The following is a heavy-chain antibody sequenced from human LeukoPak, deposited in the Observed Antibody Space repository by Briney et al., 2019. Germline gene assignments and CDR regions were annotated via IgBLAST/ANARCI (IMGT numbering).Heavy chain of an antibody. D-gene: IGHD6-6*01. J-gene: IGHJ4*02. Sequence: ASVKVSCKASGYNFLKYGVGWVRQAPGQGLEWMGWISAYNGNTNYAQKLQGRVTMTTDTSTSTAYMELRSLRSDDTAVYYCARGVAARPGDYWGQGTLVTVSS. V-gene: IGHV1-18*01. CDR1: GYNFLKYG. CDR2: ISAYNGNT. CDR3: ARGVAARPGDY.